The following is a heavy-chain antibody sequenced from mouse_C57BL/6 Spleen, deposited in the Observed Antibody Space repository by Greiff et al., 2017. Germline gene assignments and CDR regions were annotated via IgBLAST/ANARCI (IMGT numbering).Heavy chain of an antibody. CDR1: GYTFTDYN. V-gene: IGHV1-22*01. CDR3: APLHYYAMDY. Sequence: VQLQQSGPELVKPGASVKMSCKASGYTFTDYNMHWVKQSHGKSLEWIGNINPNDGGTSYNQKFKGKDTLTVNKSSSTAYMELRSLTSEDSAVXYCAPLHYYAMDYWGQGTSVTVSS. D-gene: IGHD1-1*01. CDR2: INPNDGGT. J-gene: IGHJ4*01.